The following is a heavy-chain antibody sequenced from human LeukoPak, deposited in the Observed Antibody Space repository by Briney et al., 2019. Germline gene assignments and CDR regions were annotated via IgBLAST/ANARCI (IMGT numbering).Heavy chain of an antibody. J-gene: IGHJ4*02. Sequence: KPSETLSLTCAVYGGSFSGYYWSWIRQPPGKGLEWIGEINHSGSTNYNPSLKSRVTISVDTSKNQFSLNLRSVTAADTAVYYCARDSSGRYYFDHWGRGILVTVSS. CDR1: GGSFSGYY. CDR3: ARDSSGRYYFDH. V-gene: IGHV4-34*01. D-gene: IGHD3-22*01. CDR2: INHSGST.